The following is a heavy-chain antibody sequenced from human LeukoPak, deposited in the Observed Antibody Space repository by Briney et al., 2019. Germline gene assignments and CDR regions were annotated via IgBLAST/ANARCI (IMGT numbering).Heavy chain of an antibody. CDR2: IKQDGSEK. J-gene: IGHJ6*02. Sequence: GGSLRLSCAASGFTFSSYWMSWVRRAPGKGLEWVANIKQDGSEKYYVDSVKGRFTISRDNAKNSLYLQMNSLRAEDTAVYYCARDYDSSGYQFPGNYYYYGMDVWGQGTTVTVSS. CDR3: ARDYDSSGYQFPGNYYYYGMDV. CDR1: GFTFSSYW. V-gene: IGHV3-7*01. D-gene: IGHD3-22*01.